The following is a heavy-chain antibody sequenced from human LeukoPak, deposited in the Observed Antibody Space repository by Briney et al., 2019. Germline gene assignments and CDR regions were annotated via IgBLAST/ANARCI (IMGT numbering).Heavy chain of an antibody. V-gene: IGHV3-33*01. Sequence: PGRSLRLSCAASGFTFSSYGMHWVRQAPGKGLEWVAVIWYDGSNKYYADSVKGQFTISRDNSKNTLYLQMNSLRAEDTAVYYCARPSPQLELEYYYGMDVWGQGTTVTVSS. J-gene: IGHJ6*02. CDR2: IWYDGSNK. D-gene: IGHD1-7*01. CDR1: GFTFSSYG. CDR3: ARPSPQLELEYYYGMDV.